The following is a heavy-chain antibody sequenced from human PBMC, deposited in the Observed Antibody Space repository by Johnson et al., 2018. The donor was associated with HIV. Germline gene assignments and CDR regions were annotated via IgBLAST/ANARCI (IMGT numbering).Heavy chain of an antibody. Sequence: DVQLVESGGGLVQPGGSLRLSCAASGFTFSSYWMHWVRQAPGKGLVWVSRINSDGSSTSYADSVKGRFTISRDNAKNSLYLQMNSLRAEDTALYYCARDLAVRSGWYAFDIWGQGTMVTVSS. D-gene: IGHD6-13*01. CDR3: ARDLAVRSGWYAFDI. CDR1: GFTFSSYW. J-gene: IGHJ3*02. V-gene: IGHV3-74*01. CDR2: INSDGSST.